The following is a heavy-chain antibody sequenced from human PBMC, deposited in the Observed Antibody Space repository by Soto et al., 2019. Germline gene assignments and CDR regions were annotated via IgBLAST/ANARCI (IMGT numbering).Heavy chain of an antibody. CDR1: GGTFSSYT. Sequence: GASVKVSCKASGGTFSSYTISWVRQAPGQGLEWMGRIIPILGIANYAQKFQGRVTITADKSTSTAYMELSSLRSEDTAVYYCAREEYYYGSGAFIDYWGQGTLVTVSS. V-gene: IGHV1-69*04. J-gene: IGHJ4*02. CDR2: IIPILGIA. D-gene: IGHD3-10*01. CDR3: AREEYYYGSGAFIDY.